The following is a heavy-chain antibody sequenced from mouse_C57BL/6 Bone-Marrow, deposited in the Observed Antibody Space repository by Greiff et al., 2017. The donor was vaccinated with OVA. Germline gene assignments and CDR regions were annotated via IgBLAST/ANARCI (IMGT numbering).Heavy chain of an antibody. CDR3: ARARRTLYAMDY. V-gene: IGHV5-4*03. J-gene: IGHJ4*01. CDR2: LSDGGSYT. CDR1: GFTFSSYA. Sequence: EVKVEESGGGLVKPGGSLKLSCAASGFTFSSYAMSWVRQTPEKRLEWVATLSDGGSYTYYPDNVKGRFTISRDNAKNNLYLQMSHLKSEDTAMYYCARARRTLYAMDYWGQGTSVTVSS.